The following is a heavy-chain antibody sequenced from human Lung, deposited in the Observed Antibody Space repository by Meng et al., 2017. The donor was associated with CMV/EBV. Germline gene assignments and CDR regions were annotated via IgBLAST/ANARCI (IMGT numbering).Heavy chain of an antibody. CDR3: ARDQGAWFGEAPRFDY. CDR2: INAGNGNT. D-gene: IGHD3-10*01. V-gene: IGHV1-3*01. J-gene: IGHJ4*02. Sequence: QVSPVQAGPGVEKPGASVEVSCKASDYTFTGYGVSWVRQAPGQRREWMGWINAGNGNTKYSQKFQGRVTITRDTSASTAYMELSSLRSEDTAVYYCARDQGAWFGEAPRFDYWGQGTLVTVSS. CDR1: DYTFTGYG.